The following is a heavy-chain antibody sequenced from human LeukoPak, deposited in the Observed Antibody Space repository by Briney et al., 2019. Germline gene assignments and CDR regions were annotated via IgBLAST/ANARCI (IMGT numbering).Heavy chain of an antibody. J-gene: IGHJ3*02. CDR1: GYTFTSCD. D-gene: IGHD3-16*01. V-gene: IGHV1-8*01. CDR2: MNPNSGNT. Sequence: GASVKVSCKASGYTFTSCDINWVRQATGQGLEWMGWMNPNSGNTGYAQKFQGRVTMTRNTSISTAYMELSSLRSEDTAVYYCVEVGFGDAFDIWGQGTMVTVSS. CDR3: VEVGFGDAFDI.